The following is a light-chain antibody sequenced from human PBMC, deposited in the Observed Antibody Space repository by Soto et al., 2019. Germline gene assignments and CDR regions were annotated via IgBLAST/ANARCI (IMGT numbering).Light chain of an antibody. J-gene: IGKJ1*01. V-gene: IGKV1-5*01. CDR1: QSVSDW. CDR2: DAS. Sequence: IQMTQSPSTLSASVGDRVTITCRASQSVSDWLAWYQQKPGNPPKLLIYDASSLESGVPSRFSGSGSGTEFTLTISSLQPDDFATYYCQQYNSYSETFGQGTKVDI. CDR3: QQYNSYSET.